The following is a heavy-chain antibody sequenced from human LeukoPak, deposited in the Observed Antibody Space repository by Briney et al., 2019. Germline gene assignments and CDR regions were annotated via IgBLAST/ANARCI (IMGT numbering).Heavy chain of an antibody. CDR1: GGSFSGYY. J-gene: IGHJ3*02. CDR3: ARGKGGFIVVVAATRTDAFDI. V-gene: IGHV4-34*01. CDR2: INHSGST. Sequence: PSETLSLTCAVYGGSFSGYYWSWIRQPPGKGLEWIGEINHSGSTNYNPSLKSRVTISVDTSKNQSSLKLSSVTAADTAVYYCARGKGGFIVVVAATRTDAFDIWGQGTMVTVSS. D-gene: IGHD2-15*01.